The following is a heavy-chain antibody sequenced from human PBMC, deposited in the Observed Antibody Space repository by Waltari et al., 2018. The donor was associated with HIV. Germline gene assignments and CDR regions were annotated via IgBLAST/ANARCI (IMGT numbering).Heavy chain of an antibody. V-gene: IGHV2-5*02. Sequence: QITLKESGPTLVKPTQTLTLTCTFSGFSLSTSGVSVGWIRQPPGKALEWLALIYWDDDKRYSPSLKSRHTITKDTSKNQVVLTMTNMDPVDTATYYGAHSSHSHGQESLIENDYWGQGTLVTVSS. J-gene: IGHJ4*02. CDR2: IYWDDDK. CDR3: AHSSHSHGQESLIENDY. CDR1: GFSLSTSGVS. D-gene: IGHD5-18*01.